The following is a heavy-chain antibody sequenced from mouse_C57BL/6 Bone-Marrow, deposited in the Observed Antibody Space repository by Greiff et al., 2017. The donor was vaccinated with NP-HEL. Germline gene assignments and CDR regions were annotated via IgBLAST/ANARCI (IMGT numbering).Heavy chain of an antibody. J-gene: IGHJ4*01. D-gene: IGHD1-1*01. CDR2: IDPETGGT. CDR3: TRWIITTVVAAMDY. Sequence: VQLQQPGAELVRPGASVTLSCKASGYTFTDYEMHWVKQTPVHGLEWIGAIDPETGGTAYNQKFKGKAILTADKSSSTAYMELRSLTSEDSAVYYCTRWIITTVVAAMDYWGQGTSVTVSS. V-gene: IGHV1-15*01. CDR1: GYTFTDYE.